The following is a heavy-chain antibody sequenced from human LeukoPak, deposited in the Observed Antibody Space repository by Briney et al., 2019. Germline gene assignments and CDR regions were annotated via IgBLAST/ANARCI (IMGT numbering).Heavy chain of an antibody. V-gene: IGHV1-18*01. D-gene: IGHD3-10*01. Sequence: ASVKVSCKASGCTFTSYGISWVRQAPGQGLEWMGWISAYNGNTNYAQKLQGRVTMTTDTSTSTAYMELRSLRSDDTAVYYCARLTMVRGVIIEVVYWGQGTLVTVSS. J-gene: IGHJ4*02. CDR3: ARLTMVRGVIIEVVY. CDR1: GCTFTSYG. CDR2: ISAYNGNT.